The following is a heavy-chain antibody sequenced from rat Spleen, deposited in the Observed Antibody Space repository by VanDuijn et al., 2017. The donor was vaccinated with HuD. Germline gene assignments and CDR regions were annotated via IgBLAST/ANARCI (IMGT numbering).Heavy chain of an antibody. CDR2: ISSDGRRN. CDR1: GFTFSDYY. V-gene: IGHV5-29*01. CDR3: ARHGYTRYYFDY. Sequence: EVQLVESGGSLVQPGRSLKLSCAASGFTFSDYYMAWVRQAPTKGLEWVATISSDGRRNYYRDSVKGRFTISRDNAKSTLYLQMDSLRSEDTASYYCARHGYTRYYFDYWGQGVMVTVSS. D-gene: IGHD1-4*01. J-gene: IGHJ2*01.